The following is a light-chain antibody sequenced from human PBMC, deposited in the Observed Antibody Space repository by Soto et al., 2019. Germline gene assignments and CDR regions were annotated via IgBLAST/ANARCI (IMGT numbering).Light chain of an antibody. V-gene: IGLV2-14*01. J-gene: IGLJ3*02. Sequence: QSALTQPASVSGSPGQSITISCTGTSSDIGGYNSGSWYQQHPGNVPKLLIYDVTNRPSGISNRFSGSKSGNTASLTISGLQAEDEADYYCSSYGSSNTLVFGGGTKLTVL. CDR2: DVT. CDR1: SSDIGGYNS. CDR3: SSYGSSNTLV.